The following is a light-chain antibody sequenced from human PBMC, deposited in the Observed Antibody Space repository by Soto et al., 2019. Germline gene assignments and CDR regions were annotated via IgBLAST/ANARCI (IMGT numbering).Light chain of an antibody. V-gene: IGKV1-39*01. CDR1: QSISSY. CDR3: PQSYSTQYT. CDR2: AAS. Sequence: DIQMTQSPSSLSASVGDRVTITCRASQSISSYLNWYQQKPGKAPKLLIYAASSLQSGVPSRFSVNETWTDFSLTISSMQPEDDTTYNMPQSYSTQYTYGQGTKLEIK. J-gene: IGKJ2*01.